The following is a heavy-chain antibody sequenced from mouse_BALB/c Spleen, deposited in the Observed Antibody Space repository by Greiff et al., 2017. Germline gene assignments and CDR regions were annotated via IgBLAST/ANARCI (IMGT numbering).Heavy chain of an antibody. V-gene: IGHV5-6-5*01. Sequence: EVMLVESGGGLVKPGGSLKLSCAASGFTFSSYAMSWVRQTPEKRLEWVASISSGGSTYYPDSVKGRFTISRDNARNILYLQMSSLRSEDTAMYYCARDPWFAYWGQGTLVTVSA. J-gene: IGHJ3*01. CDR2: ISSGGST. CDR3: ARDPWFAY. CDR1: GFTFSSYA.